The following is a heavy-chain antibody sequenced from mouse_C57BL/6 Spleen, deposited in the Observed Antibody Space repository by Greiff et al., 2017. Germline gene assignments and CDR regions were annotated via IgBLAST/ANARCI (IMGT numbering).Heavy chain of an antibody. CDR2: IWSGGST. CDR1: GFSLTSYG. Sequence: VQLKESGPGLVQPSQSLSITCTVSGFSLTSYGVHWVRQSPGKGLEWLGVIWSGGSTDSNAAFISRLSISKDNSKSQLFFKMNSLQADDTAIYYCARKFPMDYWGQGTSVTVSS. J-gene: IGHJ4*01. CDR3: ARKFPMDY. V-gene: IGHV2-2*01.